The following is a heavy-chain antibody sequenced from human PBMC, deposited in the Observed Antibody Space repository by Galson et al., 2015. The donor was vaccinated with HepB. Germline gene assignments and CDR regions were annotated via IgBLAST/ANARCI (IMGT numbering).Heavy chain of an antibody. Sequence: SLRLSCAASGFTFSSYAMHWVRQAPGKGLEYVSAISSNGGSTYYANSVKGRFTISRDNSKNTLYLQMGSLRAEDMAVYYCARGRYSNFFDYWGQGTLVTVSS. V-gene: IGHV3-64*01. CDR3: ARGRYSNFFDY. J-gene: IGHJ4*02. CDR1: GFTFSSYA. D-gene: IGHD4-11*01. CDR2: ISSNGGST.